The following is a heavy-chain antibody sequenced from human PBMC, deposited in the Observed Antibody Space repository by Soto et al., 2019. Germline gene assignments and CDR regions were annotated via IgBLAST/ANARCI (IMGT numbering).Heavy chain of an antibody. CDR3: ARAIDYDILTGYPARPDC. Sequence: SLRLSCAASGFTLDEYAMHCVRQRRGRGLEWVSGITWNSDEIGYPDSVKGRFTISRENAKNSLYLQMNSLRAGDTAVYYCARAIDYDILTGYPARPDCRGQGTLVTVSS. CDR2: ITWNSDEI. D-gene: IGHD3-9*01. J-gene: IGHJ4*02. V-gene: IGHV3-9*01. CDR1: GFTLDEYA.